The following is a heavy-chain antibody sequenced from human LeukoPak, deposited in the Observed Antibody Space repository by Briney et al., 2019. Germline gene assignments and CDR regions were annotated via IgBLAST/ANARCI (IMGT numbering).Heavy chain of an antibody. D-gene: IGHD3/OR15-3a*01. CDR1: GFTFSCYW. CDR2: IDQDGSEK. V-gene: IGHV3-7*05. Sequence: GGSLRLSCAASGFTFSCYWMTWVRPAAGKGLEWVANIDQDGSEKYYMDSVKGRFTISRDSAKNSLYLHMSSLRAEDTAVYYCATFGPEVGPDFDYWCPGTLGTVSS. J-gene: IGHJ4*02. CDR3: ATFGPEVGPDFDY.